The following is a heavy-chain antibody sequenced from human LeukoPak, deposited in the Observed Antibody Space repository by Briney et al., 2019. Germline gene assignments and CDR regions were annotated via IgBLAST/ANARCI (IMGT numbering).Heavy chain of an antibody. V-gene: IGHV3-48*01. CDR2: ISSSSDVI. D-gene: IGHD2-15*01. CDR1: GFAFDTYS. Sequence: PGGSLRLSCAASGFAFDTYSMDWVRQAPGKGLEWLSCISSSSDVIYYADSVKGRFTISRDNAKNSLYLQMNSLRAEDTAVYYCTRDPTRRFDYWGQGTLVTVSS. J-gene: IGHJ4*02. CDR3: TRDPTRRFDY.